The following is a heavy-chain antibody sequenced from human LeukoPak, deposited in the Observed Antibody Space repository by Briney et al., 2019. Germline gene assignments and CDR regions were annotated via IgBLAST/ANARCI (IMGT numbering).Heavy chain of an antibody. CDR1: GFTVSSNY. CDR3: ARCDYGDYNWYFDL. CDR2: IYSGDST. V-gene: IGHV3-53*01. D-gene: IGHD4-17*01. J-gene: IGHJ2*01. Sequence: GGSLRLSCAASGFTVSSNYMSWVRQAPGKGLEWVSVIYSGDSTYYADSVKGRFTISRDNSKNTLYLQMNSLRAEDTAVYYCARCDYGDYNWYFDLWGRGTLVTVSS.